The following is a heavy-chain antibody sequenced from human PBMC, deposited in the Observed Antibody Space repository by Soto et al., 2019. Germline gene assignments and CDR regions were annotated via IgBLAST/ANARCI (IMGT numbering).Heavy chain of an antibody. CDR3: AGEGRRVNTVRGGFDP. J-gene: IGHJ5*02. Sequence: QVQLQESGPGLVKPSQTLSLTCTVSGGSISSGGYYWSWIRQHPGKGLEWIGYIYYSGSTYYNPSLKSRVTNSVDHSKNPFPPKLSSLTAAGTGGYYWAGEGRRVNTVRGGFDPWGQGTLVTVSS. CDR1: GGSISSGGYY. D-gene: IGHD4-17*01. V-gene: IGHV4-31*03. CDR2: IYYSGST.